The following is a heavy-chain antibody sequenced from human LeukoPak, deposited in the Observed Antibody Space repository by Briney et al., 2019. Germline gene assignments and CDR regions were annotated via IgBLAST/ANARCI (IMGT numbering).Heavy chain of an antibody. J-gene: IGHJ4*02. D-gene: IGHD3-22*01. CDR1: GFTFSSYA. Sequence: GGSLRLSCAASGFTFSSYAMNWVRQAPGKGLEWVSAISGSGGSTYYADSVKGRFTISRDNSKNTLYLQMNSLRAEDTAVYYCARDSEYYYDSSGYYYGGDFDYWGQGTLVTVSS. V-gene: IGHV3-23*01. CDR2: ISGSGGST. CDR3: ARDSEYYYDSSGYYYGGDFDY.